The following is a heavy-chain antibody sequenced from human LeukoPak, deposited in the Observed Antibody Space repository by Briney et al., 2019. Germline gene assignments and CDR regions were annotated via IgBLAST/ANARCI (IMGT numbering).Heavy chain of an antibody. CDR1: GYTFTGYY. CDR2: INPNSGGT. J-gene: IGHJ4*02. D-gene: IGHD3-9*01. Sequence: GASVKVSWKASGYTFTGYYMHWVRQAPGQGLEWMGWINPNSGGTNYAQKFQGRVTMTRDTSISTAYMELSRLRSDDTAVYYCARTFTRYFDWLPYYWGQGTLVTVSS. V-gene: IGHV1-2*02. CDR3: ARTFTRYFDWLPYY.